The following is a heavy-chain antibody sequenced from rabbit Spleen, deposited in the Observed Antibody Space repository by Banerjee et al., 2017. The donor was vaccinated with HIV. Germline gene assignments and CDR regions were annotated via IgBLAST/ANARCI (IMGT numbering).Heavy chain of an antibody. Sequence: QSLEESGGGLVQPEGSLTLTCTTSGFSFSSNDYMCWVRQAPGKGLEWIACIDTGSSGFTYFATWAKGRFTCSKTSSTTVTLQMTRLTAADTATYFCARDSGSSFSSYGMDLWGQGTLVTVS. CDR1: GFSFSSNDY. D-gene: IGHD8-1*01. CDR2: IDTGSSGFT. CDR3: ARDSGSSFSSYGMDL. J-gene: IGHJ6*01. V-gene: IGHV1S40*01.